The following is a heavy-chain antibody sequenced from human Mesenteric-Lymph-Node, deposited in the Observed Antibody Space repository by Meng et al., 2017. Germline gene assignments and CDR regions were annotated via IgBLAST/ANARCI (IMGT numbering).Heavy chain of an antibody. V-gene: IGHV4-31*03. CDR3: ARASYGSGSPLGESWFDP. CDR1: GGSISSGDYY. J-gene: IGHJ5*02. CDR2: IHDSGST. D-gene: IGHD3-10*01. Sequence: VALQEAGPGLVPPSQTLSLPCTVSGGSISSGDYYWSWIRQHPGKGLEWIGYIHDSGSTYYNPSLKSRVTISADTSKNQFSLKLSSVTAADTAVYYCARASYGSGSPLGESWFDPWGQGTLVTVSS.